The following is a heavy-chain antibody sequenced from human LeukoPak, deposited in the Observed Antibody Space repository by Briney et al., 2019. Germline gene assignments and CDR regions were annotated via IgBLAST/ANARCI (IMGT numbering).Heavy chain of an antibody. J-gene: IGHJ4*02. CDR1: GYTFTSYG. Sequence: GASVEVSCKASGYTFTSYGISWVRQAPGQGLEWVGWISAYNRDTNYAQKVQGRVTMTTDTSTTTAYMELRSLRSDDTAVYYCARDTSGGPYFDYWGQGTLVTVAS. D-gene: IGHD4-23*01. CDR2: ISAYNRDT. V-gene: IGHV1-18*01. CDR3: ARDTSGGPYFDY.